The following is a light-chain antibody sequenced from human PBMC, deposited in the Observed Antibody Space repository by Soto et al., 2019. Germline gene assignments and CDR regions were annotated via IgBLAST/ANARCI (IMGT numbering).Light chain of an antibody. CDR1: SSNIGAGYD. Sequence: QSVLTQSPPVSGAPGQRVTISCTGSSSNIGAGYDVHWYQQFPGTAPKLLIYANTNRPSGVPDRFSGSKSGTSASLAITGLQPEDEADYYCATWDDSLNVWIFGGGTKVTVL. CDR2: ANT. V-gene: IGLV1-40*01. J-gene: IGLJ2*01. CDR3: ATWDDSLNVWI.